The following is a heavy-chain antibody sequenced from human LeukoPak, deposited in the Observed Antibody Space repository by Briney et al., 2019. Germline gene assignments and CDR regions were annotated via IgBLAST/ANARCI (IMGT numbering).Heavy chain of an antibody. V-gene: IGHV3-53*01. CDR1: GFTVTSNY. D-gene: IGHD1-7*01. CDR3: ARGTATGPTGGIDH. J-gene: IGHJ4*02. Sequence: PGGSLRLSCAASGFTVTSNYVTWVRQAPGKGLEWVSVIYTGGTAYHADSVRGRFTMSRDISKNTVYLQMNSLRVEDTAIYYCARGTATGPTGGIDHWGQGTLVTVPS. CDR2: IYTGGTA.